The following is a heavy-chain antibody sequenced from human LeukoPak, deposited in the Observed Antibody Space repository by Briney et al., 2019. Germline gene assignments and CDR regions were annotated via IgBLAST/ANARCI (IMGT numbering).Heavy chain of an antibody. D-gene: IGHD3-9*01. Sequence: ASVKVSCKASGYTFTSYYMHWVRRAPGQGLEWMGIINPSGGSTSYAQKFQGRVTMTRDTSTSTVYMELSSLRSEDTAVYYCARDGRYDILTGRYYYYYMDVWGKGTTVTISS. V-gene: IGHV1-46*01. CDR1: GYTFTSYY. CDR3: ARDGRYDILTGRYYYYYMDV. CDR2: INPSGGST. J-gene: IGHJ6*03.